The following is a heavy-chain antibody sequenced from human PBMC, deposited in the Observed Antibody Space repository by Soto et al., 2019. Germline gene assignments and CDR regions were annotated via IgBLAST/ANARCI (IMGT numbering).Heavy chain of an antibody. V-gene: IGHV3-23*01. CDR2: ISGSDGST. J-gene: IGHJ6*03. CDR1: GFTFSIYA. D-gene: IGHD2-2*01. Sequence: EVQLLESGGGLVQPGGSLRLSCAASGFTFSIYAMNWVRQTPGKGLEWVSVISGSDGSTYHADSVKGRFTISRDNSKNTLYLQMNSLRAEATAVYYCAKDMGGSSNSYYYMHVWGKGTTVTVS. CDR3: AKDMGGSSNSYYYMHV.